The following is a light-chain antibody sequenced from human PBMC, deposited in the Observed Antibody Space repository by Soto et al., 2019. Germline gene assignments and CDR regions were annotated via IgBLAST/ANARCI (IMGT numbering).Light chain of an antibody. J-gene: IGLJ2*01. CDR3: ATWDDSLV. V-gene: IGLV1-47*01. CDR1: RSNIGSNY. Sequence: QSVLTQPPSASGTPGQRVTISCSGSRSNIGSNYVYWYQQLPATAPKLVFYRNNQRPSGVPDRFSGSKSGTSASLAISGLRSEDEADYYCATWDDSLVFGGGTKLTVL. CDR2: RNN.